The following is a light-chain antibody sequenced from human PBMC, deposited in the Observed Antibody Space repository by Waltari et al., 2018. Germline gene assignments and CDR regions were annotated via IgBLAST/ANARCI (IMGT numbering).Light chain of an antibody. CDR3: ATRDEGPTVV. J-gene: IGLJ2*01. Sequence: QSVLTQPPSASGTPGQSVTISCSGSLSNIGTHYVYWYQQLPGTAPKLLIYVTHHRPSGVPDLFAASKSGTSASLAIGGLRFEDEGDYYCATRDEGPTVVFGGGTKVTVL. CDR2: VTH. V-gene: IGLV1-47*01. CDR1: LSNIGTHY.